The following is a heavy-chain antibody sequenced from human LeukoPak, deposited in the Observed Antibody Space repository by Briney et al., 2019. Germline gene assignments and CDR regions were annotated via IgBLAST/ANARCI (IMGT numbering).Heavy chain of an antibody. CDR1: GFTYSNYW. CDR3: AKDLTWIQLRFDY. V-gene: IGHV3-74*01. Sequence: PGGSLRLSCAASGFTYSNYWMHWVRQTPGKGLVWVSRINSDATSTSYADSVKGRFTISRDNSKNTLYLQMNSLRAEDTAVYYCAKDLTWIQLRFDYWGQGTLVTVSS. J-gene: IGHJ4*02. D-gene: IGHD5-18*01. CDR2: INSDATST.